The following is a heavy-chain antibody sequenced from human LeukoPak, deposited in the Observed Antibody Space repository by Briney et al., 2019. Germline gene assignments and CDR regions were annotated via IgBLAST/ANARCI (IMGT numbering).Heavy chain of an antibody. CDR3: ARHNTAMVTFDY. J-gene: IGHJ4*02. V-gene: IGHV4-4*09. Sequence: SETLSLTCTVSGGSISSYYWSWVRQPPGKGLEWIGYIYTSGSTNYIPSLKSRVTISVDTSKNQFSLKLSSVTAADTAVYYCARHNTAMVTFDYWGQRTLVTVSS. CDR1: GGSISSYY. D-gene: IGHD5-18*01. CDR2: IYTSGST.